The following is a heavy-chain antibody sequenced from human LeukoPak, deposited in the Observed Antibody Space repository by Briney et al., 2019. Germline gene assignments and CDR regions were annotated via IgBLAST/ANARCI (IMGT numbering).Heavy chain of an antibody. D-gene: IGHD6-13*01. J-gene: IGHJ4*01. CDR2: IYYSGST. Sequence: PSETLSLTCTVSGASISTTGYYWAWLRQPPGKGLEWIASIYYSGSTYYNSSLKSRVTISVDTSRNQFSLKLSSVTAADTALYYCASDKGYSNNYFDYWGQGTLVTVSS. CDR1: GASISTTGYY. CDR3: ASDKGYSNNYFDY. V-gene: IGHV4-39*01.